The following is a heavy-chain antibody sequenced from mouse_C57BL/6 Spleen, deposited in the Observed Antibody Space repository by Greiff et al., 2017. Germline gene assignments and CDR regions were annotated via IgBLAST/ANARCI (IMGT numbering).Heavy chain of an antibody. CDR2: IDPSDSYT. CDR1: GYTFTSYW. CDR3: MITTEGAMDY. V-gene: IGHV1-69*01. D-gene: IGHD1-1*01. Sequence: QVQLKQPGAELVMPGASVKLSCKASGYTFTSYWMHWVKQRPGQGLEWIGEIDPSDSYTNYNQKFKGKSTLTVDKSSSTAYMQLSSLTSEDSAVYYCMITTEGAMDYWGQGTSVTVSS. J-gene: IGHJ4*01.